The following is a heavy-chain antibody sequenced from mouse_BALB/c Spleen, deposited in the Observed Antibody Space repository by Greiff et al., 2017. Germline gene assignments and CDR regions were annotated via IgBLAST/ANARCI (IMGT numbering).Heavy chain of an antibody. CDR3: TRVITTRAMDY. J-gene: IGHJ4*01. CDR2: INPSTGYT. CDR1: GYTFTSYW. V-gene: IGHV1-7*01. Sequence: VQLQQSGAELAKPGASVKMSCKASGYTFTSYWMHWVKQRPGQGLEWIGYINPSTGYTEYNQKFKDKATLTADKSSSTAYMQLSSLTSEDSAVYYCTRVITTRAMDYWGQGTSVTVSS. D-gene: IGHD2-4*01.